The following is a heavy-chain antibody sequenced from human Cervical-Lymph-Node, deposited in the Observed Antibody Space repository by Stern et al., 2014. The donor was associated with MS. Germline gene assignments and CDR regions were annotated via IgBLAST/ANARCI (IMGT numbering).Heavy chain of an antibody. J-gene: IGHJ4*02. CDR1: GYTLTSYY. Sequence: VQLVESGAEVKKPGASVKVSCKASGYTLTSYYMHWVRQAPGQGLEWMGIINPSGGTTKYAQQFQGRITMTRDTSASTVYMELSSLISQDTAVYYCARDFWGWVTPETPDRFDCWGQGTLVTVSS. CDR3: ARDFWGWVTPETPDRFDC. V-gene: IGHV1-46*01. D-gene: IGHD5-18*01. CDR2: INPSGGTT.